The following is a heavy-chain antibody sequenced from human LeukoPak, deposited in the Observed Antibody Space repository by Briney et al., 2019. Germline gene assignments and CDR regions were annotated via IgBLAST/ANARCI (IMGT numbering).Heavy chain of an antibody. CDR1: GFTFSSYG. V-gene: IGHV3-30*18. CDR3: AKGPTAAAGTNEFQH. Sequence: GGSLRLSCATSGFTFSSYGMHWVRQAPGKGLEWVAVISYDGSNKYYADSVKGRFTISRDNSKNTLYLQMNSLRAEDTAVYYCAKGPTAAAGTNEFQHWGQGTLVTVSS. J-gene: IGHJ1*01. CDR2: ISYDGSNK. D-gene: IGHD6-13*01.